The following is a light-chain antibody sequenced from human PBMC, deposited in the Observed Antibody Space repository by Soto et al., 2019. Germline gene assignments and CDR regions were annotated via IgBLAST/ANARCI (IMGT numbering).Light chain of an antibody. Sequence: DIVMTQSPATLSVSPGGRATLSCRASQSISDTLAWYQQKPGQAPRLLIYGASTRATGIPARFSGSGSGTEFTLTISSLQSEDVAVYYCQQYNNWPRTFGQGTKVDIK. CDR3: QQYNNWPRT. V-gene: IGKV3-15*01. CDR1: QSISDT. J-gene: IGKJ1*01. CDR2: GAS.